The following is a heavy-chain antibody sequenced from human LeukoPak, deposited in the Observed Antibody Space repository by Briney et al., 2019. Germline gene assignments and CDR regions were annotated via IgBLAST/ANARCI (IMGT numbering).Heavy chain of an antibody. J-gene: IGHJ6*03. CDR1: GGSISSGSYY. CDR2: IYTSGST. Sequence: PSETLSLTCTVSGGSISSGSYYWSWIRQPAGKGLEWIGRIYTSGSTNYNPSLKSRVTMSVDTSKNQFSLKLSSVTAADTAVYYCARAHYGAYFQAPYYYMDVWGKGTTVTVSS. D-gene: IGHD4-17*01. V-gene: IGHV4-61*02. CDR3: ARAHYGAYFQAPYYYMDV.